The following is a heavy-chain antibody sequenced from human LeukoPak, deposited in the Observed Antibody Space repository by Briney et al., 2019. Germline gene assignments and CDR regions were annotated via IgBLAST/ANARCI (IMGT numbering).Heavy chain of an antibody. CDR1: GFTYSSYW. CDR3: ARDLYYDFWSGYYLYYYYMDI. V-gene: IGHV3-7*01. CDR2: IKQDGSEK. D-gene: IGHD3-3*01. J-gene: IGHJ6*03. Sequence: PGGSLRLSCAASGFTYSSYWMSWVRQAPGKGLEWVANIKQDGSEKYYVDSVKGRFTISRDNAKNSLYLQMNSLRAEDTAVYYCARDLYYDFWSGYYLYYYYMDIWGKGTTVTVSS.